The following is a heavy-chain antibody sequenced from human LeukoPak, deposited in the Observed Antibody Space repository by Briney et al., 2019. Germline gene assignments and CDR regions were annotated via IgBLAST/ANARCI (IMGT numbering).Heavy chain of an antibody. V-gene: IGHV1-2*02. J-gene: IGHJ4*02. CDR2: INPNSGGT. Sequence: GASVKVSCKASGYTFTSYYMHWVRQAPGQGLEWMGWINPNSGGTNYAQKFQGRVTMTRDTSISTAYMELSRLRSDDTAVYYCAREGDLRWLQFFDYWGQGTLVTVSS. D-gene: IGHD5-24*01. CDR3: AREGDLRWLQFFDY. CDR1: GYTFTSYY.